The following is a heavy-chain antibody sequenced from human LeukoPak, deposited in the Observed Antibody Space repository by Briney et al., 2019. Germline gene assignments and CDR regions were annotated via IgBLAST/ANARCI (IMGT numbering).Heavy chain of an antibody. CDR2: ISGSGGST. Sequence: GGSLRLSCAASGFTFSSYAMSWVRQAPGKGLERVSAISGSGGSTYYAASVKGRFTISRDNSKNTLYLQMNSLRAEDTAVYYCAKGRYYDSSGYYRYWGQGTLVTVSS. D-gene: IGHD3-22*01. CDR3: AKGRYYDSSGYYRY. J-gene: IGHJ4*02. CDR1: GFTFSSYA. V-gene: IGHV3-23*01.